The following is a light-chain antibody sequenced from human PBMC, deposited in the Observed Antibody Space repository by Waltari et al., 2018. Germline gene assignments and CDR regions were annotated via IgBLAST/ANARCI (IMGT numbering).Light chain of an antibody. CDR3: LLFYSGARV. J-gene: IGLJ2*01. V-gene: IGLV7-46*01. CDR1: TGAVSSGHY. Sequence: QAVVTQEPSLTVSPGGTVTLTCGSSTGAVSSGHYPYWFQQKPGQAPRTLIYDTSNKHAWTPARFAGSLLGGKAALTLAGAQPEDEAEYYCLLFYSGARVFGGGTKLTVL. CDR2: DTS.